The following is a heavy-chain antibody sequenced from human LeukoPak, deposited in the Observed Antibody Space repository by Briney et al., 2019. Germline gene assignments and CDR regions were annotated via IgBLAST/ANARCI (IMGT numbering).Heavy chain of an antibody. CDR3: ARDPLSGTGHRAFDI. Sequence: GGSLRLSCAASGFTFSSYSMNWVRQAPGKGLEWVANIKQDGSEKYYVDSVKGRFTISRDNAKNSLYLQMNSLRAEDTAVYYCARDPLSGTGHRAFDIWGQGTMVTVSS. CDR1: GFTFSSYS. CDR2: IKQDGSEK. J-gene: IGHJ3*02. V-gene: IGHV3-7*01. D-gene: IGHD3/OR15-3a*01.